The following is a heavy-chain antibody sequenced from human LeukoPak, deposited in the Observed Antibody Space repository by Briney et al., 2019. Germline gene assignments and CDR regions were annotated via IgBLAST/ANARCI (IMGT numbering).Heavy chain of an antibody. CDR2: ISAYNGNT. V-gene: IGHV1-18*01. D-gene: IGHD6-13*01. CDR3: ARAAGQQLAPDFDY. CDR1: GGTFSSYP. J-gene: IGHJ4*02. Sequence: ASVKVSCKASGGTFSSYPISWVRQAPGQGLEWMGWISAYNGNTNYAQKLQGRVTMTTDTSTSTAYMELRSLRSDDTAVYYCARAAGQQLAPDFDYWGQGTLVTVSS.